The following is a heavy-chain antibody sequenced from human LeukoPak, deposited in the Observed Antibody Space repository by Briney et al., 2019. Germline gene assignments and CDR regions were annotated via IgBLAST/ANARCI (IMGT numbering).Heavy chain of an antibody. CDR3: AKGGLGKEVFDD. Sequence: GGSLRLSCVASGFTFNTYAMSWVRQAPGKGPQWVARINGGGRGTYYADSLKGRSTISRDNSKNTLYLQIYNLRSEDTARYYCAKGGLGKEVFDDWGQGTVVTVSS. CDR1: GFTFNTYA. CDR2: INGGGRGT. V-gene: IGHV3-23*01. D-gene: IGHD1-1*01. J-gene: IGHJ4*02.